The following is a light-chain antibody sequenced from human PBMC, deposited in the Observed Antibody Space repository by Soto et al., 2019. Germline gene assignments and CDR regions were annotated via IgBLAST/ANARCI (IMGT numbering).Light chain of an antibody. Sequence: DIQMTQSPSSLSASVGDRVTITCRASQSISSYLNWYQQKPGKAPKLLIYAASSLQSGVPSRFSGSGSGTDFTLTVISLQPEDSATYYCQQTYSTPPWTFGQGTKVEIK. J-gene: IGKJ1*01. V-gene: IGKV1-39*01. CDR2: AAS. CDR1: QSISSY. CDR3: QQTYSTPPWT.